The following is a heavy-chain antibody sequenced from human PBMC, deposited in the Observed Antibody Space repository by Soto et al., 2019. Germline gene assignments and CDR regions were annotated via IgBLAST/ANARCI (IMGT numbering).Heavy chain of an antibody. V-gene: IGHV5-51*01. CDR1: GNSFTTHW. CDR2: IYPGDSDA. D-gene: IGHD6-19*01. J-gene: IGHJ3*02. Sequence: PGESLKISCQHSGNSFTTHWIGWVRQMPGKGLEWMGIIYPGDSDARYSPSFAGQVTISVDKSITTAYLHWSSLEASDSAVYYCARQGDMAATPADAFDIWGQGTLVTVSS. CDR3: ARQGDMAATPADAFDI.